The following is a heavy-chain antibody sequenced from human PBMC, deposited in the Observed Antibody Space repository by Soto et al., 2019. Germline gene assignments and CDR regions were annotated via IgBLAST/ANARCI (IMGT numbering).Heavy chain of an antibody. J-gene: IGHJ4*02. V-gene: IGHV4-59*08. CDR1: GGSISGYY. Sequence: ETLSLTCTVSGGSISGYYWSWIRQPPGKGLEWIGYIYHTGNTYYNPSLKSRGAISVDTSKNQFSLKLSSVTAADTAVYYCARIFRGLLDYWGQGNLVTVS. CDR3: ARIFRGLLDY. D-gene: IGHD3-10*01. CDR2: IYHTGNT.